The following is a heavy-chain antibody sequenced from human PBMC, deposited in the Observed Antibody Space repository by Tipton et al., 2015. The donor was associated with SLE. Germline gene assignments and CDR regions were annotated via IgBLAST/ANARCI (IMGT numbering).Heavy chain of an antibody. CDR2: IYTSGST. Sequence: TLSLTCAVSGYSISSGYYWGWIRPPAGKGLEWIGRIYTSGSTSYNPSLKSRVTVSVDTSRKQFFLNLNSVTAADTAVYYCARDLGGGAFDIWGQGTMVIVSS. J-gene: IGHJ3*02. D-gene: IGHD3-16*01. CDR1: GYSISSGYY. CDR3: ARDLGGGAFDI. V-gene: IGHV4-61*02.